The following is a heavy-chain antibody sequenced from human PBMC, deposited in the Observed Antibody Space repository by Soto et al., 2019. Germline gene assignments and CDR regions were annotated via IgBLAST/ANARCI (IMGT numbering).Heavy chain of an antibody. CDR3: AKISISSIAGTSFDY. D-gene: IGHD6-13*01. V-gene: IGHV3-23*01. J-gene: IGHJ4*02. CDR2: ISGSGGST. Sequence: GGSLRLSCAASGFTFSSYAMSWVRQAPGKGLEWVSAISGSGGSTYYADSVKGRFTISRDNSKNTLYLQMNSLRAEDTAVYYCAKISISSIAGTSFDYWGQGTLVTVSS. CDR1: GFTFSSYA.